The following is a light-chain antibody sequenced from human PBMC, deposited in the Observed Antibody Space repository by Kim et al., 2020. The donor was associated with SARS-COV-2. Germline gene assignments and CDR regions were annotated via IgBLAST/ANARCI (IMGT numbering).Light chain of an antibody. CDR3: QHYNTWPGT. V-gene: IGKV3-15*01. J-gene: IGKJ1*01. CDR2: GAF. CDR1: QTITND. Sequence: SPGERATLSCRASQTITNDYLAWYQQKPGQAPRLLIYGAFTRATGIPARFSASGSETEFTLTISSLQSEDFAVYYCQHYNTWPGTFGQGTKLEI.